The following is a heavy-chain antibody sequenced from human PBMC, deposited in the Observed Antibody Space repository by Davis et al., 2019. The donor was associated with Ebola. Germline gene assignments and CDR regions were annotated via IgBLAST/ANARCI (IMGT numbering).Heavy chain of an antibody. Sequence: SVKVSCKASGGTFSSYAISWVRQAPGQGLEWMGRIIPIFGTANYAQKFQGRVTITADESTSTAYMELSSLRSEDTAVYYCARDLAPGGDYDDAFDIWGQGTMVTVSS. D-gene: IGHD4-17*01. V-gene: IGHV1-69*13. CDR1: GGTFSSYA. CDR3: ARDLAPGGDYDDAFDI. J-gene: IGHJ3*02. CDR2: IIPIFGTA.